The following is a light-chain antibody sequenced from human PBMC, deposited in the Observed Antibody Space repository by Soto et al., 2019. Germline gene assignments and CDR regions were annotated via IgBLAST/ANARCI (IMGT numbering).Light chain of an antibody. V-gene: IGKV3-11*01. CDR3: QQCYNWPQWT. CDR1: QSVGTF. Sequence: ILLTQTRGTLSLSPVPRATLSCVLSQSVGTFFPSYQQKPCQAARLLIYDASNRATGSPARFSGSGSGTNFTITISSLEPEDFALYYCQQCYNWPQWTFGQGTKVDIK. J-gene: IGKJ1*01. CDR2: DAS.